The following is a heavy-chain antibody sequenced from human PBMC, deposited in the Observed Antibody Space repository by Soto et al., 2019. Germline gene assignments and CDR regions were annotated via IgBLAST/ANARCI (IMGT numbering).Heavy chain of an antibody. V-gene: IGHV3-23*01. CDR3: AKSGSGWWRGLDS. Sequence: EVQLLESGGGLMQRGGSLRLSCAASGLTFRNYAMSWVRLAPGKGLEWVSAINDNGENTYYLDSVKGRFTIYRDNPKDTLFLQMSSLRVEDTAVYYCAKSGSGWWRGLDSWGQGTLVSVSS. D-gene: IGHD6-19*01. CDR1: GLTFRNYA. J-gene: IGHJ5*01. CDR2: INDNGENT.